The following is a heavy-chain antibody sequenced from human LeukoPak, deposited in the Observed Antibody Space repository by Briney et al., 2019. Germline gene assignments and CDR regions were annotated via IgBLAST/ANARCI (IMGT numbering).Heavy chain of an antibody. V-gene: IGHV3-7*01. CDR2: IKQDGSEK. J-gene: IGHJ5*02. D-gene: IGHD6-13*01. CDR3: ARGRGIAEWFDP. Sequence: GGSLRLSCAASGFTFSSYWTSWVRQAPGKGLEWVANIKQDGSEKYYVDSVKGRFTISRDNAKNSLYLQMNSLRAEDTAVYYCARGRGIAEWFDPWGQGTLVTVSS. CDR1: GFTFSSYW.